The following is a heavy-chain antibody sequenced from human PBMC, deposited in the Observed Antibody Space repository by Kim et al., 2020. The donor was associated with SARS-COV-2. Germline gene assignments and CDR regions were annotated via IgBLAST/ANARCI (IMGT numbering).Heavy chain of an antibody. CDR2: IYYSGST. CDR3: ARDNPITIFGVVIIGAFDI. V-gene: IGHV4-31*03. CDR1: GGSISSGGYY. D-gene: IGHD3-3*01. Sequence: SETLSLTCTVSGGSISSGGYYWSWIRQHPGKGLEWIGYIYYSGSTYYNPSLKSRVTISVDTSKNQFSLKLSSVTAADTAVYYCARDNPITIFGVVIIGAFDIWGQGTRVTVSS. J-gene: IGHJ3*02.